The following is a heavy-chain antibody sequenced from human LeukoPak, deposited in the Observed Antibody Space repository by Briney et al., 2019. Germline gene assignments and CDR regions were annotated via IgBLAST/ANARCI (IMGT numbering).Heavy chain of an antibody. V-gene: IGHV4-59*08. CDR1: GGSISGYY. CDR2: ISYSGST. Sequence: SETLSLTCTVSGGSISGYYWTWIRQPPGKGLEWIGYISYSGSTNYNPSLKSRVTISVDTSKNQFSLKLSSVTAADTAVYYCARLLLTGESPLFDYWGQGTLVTVSS. D-gene: IGHD7-27*01. CDR3: ARLLLTGESPLFDY. J-gene: IGHJ4*02.